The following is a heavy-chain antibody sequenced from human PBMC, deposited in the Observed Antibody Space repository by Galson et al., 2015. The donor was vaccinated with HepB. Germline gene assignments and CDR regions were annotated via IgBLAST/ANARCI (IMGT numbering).Heavy chain of an antibody. J-gene: IGHJ2*01. CDR1: GYTFTSYG. CDR2: ISAYNGNT. Sequence: CKASGYTFTSYGISWVRQAPGQGLEWMGWISAYNGNTNYAQKLQGRVTMTTDTSTSTAYMELRSLRSDDTAVYHCARHNYCTNGVCYDDWYFDLWGRGTLVTVSS. V-gene: IGHV1-18*01. D-gene: IGHD2-8*01. CDR3: ARHNYCTNGVCYDDWYFDL.